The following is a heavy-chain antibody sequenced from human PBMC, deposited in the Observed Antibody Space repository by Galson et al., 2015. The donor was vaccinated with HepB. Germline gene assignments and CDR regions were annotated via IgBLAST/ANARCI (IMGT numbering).Heavy chain of an antibody. J-gene: IGHJ4*02. CDR1: GYTFTNYH. CDR3: TRDANWGSQDYFDS. D-gene: IGHD7-27*01. Sequence: SVKVSCKASGYTFTNYHIHWVRQAPGQGLEWMGIINPGGGQTTYAQKFQGRVTLTRDTSTSTVYMGLSSLRSDDTAVYYCTRDANWGSQDYFDSWGQGTLVTVSS. CDR2: INPGGGQT. V-gene: IGHV1-46*03.